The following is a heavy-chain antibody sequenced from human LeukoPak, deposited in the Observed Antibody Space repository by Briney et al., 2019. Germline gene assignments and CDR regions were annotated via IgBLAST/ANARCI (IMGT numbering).Heavy chain of an antibody. CDR1: GGSISSYY. D-gene: IGHD2-21*02. Sequence: SETLSLTCTVSGGSISSYYWSWIRQPPGKGLEWIGYIYYSGSTNYNPSLKSRVTISVDTSKTQFSLKLSSVTAADTAVYYCARIMGGNSAHAFDIWGQGTMVTVSS. CDR3: ARIMGGNSAHAFDI. CDR2: IYYSGST. J-gene: IGHJ3*02. V-gene: IGHV4-59*08.